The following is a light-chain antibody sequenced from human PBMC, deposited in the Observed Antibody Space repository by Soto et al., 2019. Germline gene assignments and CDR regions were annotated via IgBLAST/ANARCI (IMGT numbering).Light chain of an antibody. CDR3: QQSYTTPCT. V-gene: IGKV1-39*01. CDR2: AAS. Sequence: DLQMTQSPSSLSASVGDRVTVTCRASQSISTYLYWYQQKPGKAPKLLIYAASSLETGVPSRFSGSGSGTDFTLTISSLQPEDFATYFCQQSYTTPCTFGPGTKVDIK. J-gene: IGKJ3*01. CDR1: QSISTY.